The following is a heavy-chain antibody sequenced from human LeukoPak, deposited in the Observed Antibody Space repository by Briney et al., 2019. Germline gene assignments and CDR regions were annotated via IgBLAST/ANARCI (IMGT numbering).Heavy chain of an antibody. CDR3: ARSIPDDYGDYWKIPFDY. CDR2: IIPIFGTA. J-gene: IGHJ4*02. CDR1: GGTFSSYA. D-gene: IGHD4-17*01. Sequence: GSSVMVSCKASGGTFSSYAISWVRQAPGQGLEWMGGIIPIFGTANYAQKFQGRVTITADESTSTAYMELSSLRSEDTAVYYCARSIPDDYGDYWKIPFDYWGQGTLVTVSS. V-gene: IGHV1-69*01.